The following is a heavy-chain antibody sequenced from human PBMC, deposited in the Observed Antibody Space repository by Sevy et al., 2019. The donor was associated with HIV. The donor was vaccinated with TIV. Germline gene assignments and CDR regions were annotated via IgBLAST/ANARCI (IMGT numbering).Heavy chain of an antibody. CDR1: GYTFTSYG. V-gene: IGHV1-18*01. CDR2: ISAYNGNT. D-gene: IGHD6-6*01. J-gene: IGHJ4*02. Sequence: ASVKVSCKASGYTFTSYGISWVRQPPGHGLEWMGWISAYNGNTNYAQKLQGSVTMTTDTSTSTAYMERRSLRSDDTAVYYCAGEGLLVYLYSGSSSWTKKSHFDYWGQGTLVTVSS. CDR3: AGEGLLVYLYSGSSSWTKKSHFDY.